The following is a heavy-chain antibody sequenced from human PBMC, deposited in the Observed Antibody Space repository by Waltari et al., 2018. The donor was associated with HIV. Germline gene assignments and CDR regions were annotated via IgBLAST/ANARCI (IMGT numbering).Heavy chain of an antibody. J-gene: IGHJ6*02. V-gene: IGHV3-74*01. CDR3: ERDDYDFWSGPRRDKNYGMDV. Sequence: GFSFSDYWMHWVRQSPWKGLEWVSRINSDGGDATYADSVKGRFTVSRDNAKNTLFLEMSSLRVEDTALYYCERDDYDFWSGPRRDKNYGMDVWGQGTAVTVSS. CDR1: GFSFSDYW. D-gene: IGHD3-3*01. CDR2: INSDGGDA.